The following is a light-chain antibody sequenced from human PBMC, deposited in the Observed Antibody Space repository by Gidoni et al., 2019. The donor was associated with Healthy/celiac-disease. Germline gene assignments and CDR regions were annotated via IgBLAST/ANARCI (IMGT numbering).Light chain of an antibody. CDR3: AAWDDSLNGVV. V-gene: IGLV1-44*01. Sequence: CSGSSSNIGSNTVNWYQQLPGTAPKLLIYSNSQRPSGVPDRFSGSKSGTSASLAISGLQSEDEADYYCAAWDDSLNGVVFGGGTKLTVL. CDR1: SSNIGSNT. J-gene: IGLJ2*01. CDR2: SNS.